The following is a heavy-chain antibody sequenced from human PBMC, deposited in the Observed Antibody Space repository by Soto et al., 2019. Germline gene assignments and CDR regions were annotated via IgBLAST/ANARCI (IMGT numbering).Heavy chain of an antibody. V-gene: IGHV2-5*02. Sequence: QITLKESGPTLVKPTQTLTLTCTFSGFSLSTRGEGVGWIRQPPGKALEWLALIYCDDDEYYSPSLQTRLTITKDTSKNQVVLTMTNMDPVDTATYYCGHLYYYDTSGYYRYFDHWGQGTLVTVSS. CDR3: GHLYYYDTSGYYRYFDH. CDR1: GFSLSTRGEG. D-gene: IGHD3-22*01. CDR2: IYCDDDE. J-gene: IGHJ4*02.